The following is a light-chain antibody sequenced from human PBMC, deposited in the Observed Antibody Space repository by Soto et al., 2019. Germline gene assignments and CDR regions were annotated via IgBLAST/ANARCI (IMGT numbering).Light chain of an antibody. CDR2: TGS. V-gene: IGKV1-12*01. CDR1: QGIKNW. J-gene: IGKJ5*01. Sequence: DIQMTQSPSYVSASVGDRVTITCRASQGIKNWLAWYQXKKGKAPNLXIYTGSSLQSGVPSRFSVSGSGMDLTININSLQPEDGETYDGQQAASFPITFGQGTRLEIK. CDR3: QQAASFPIT.